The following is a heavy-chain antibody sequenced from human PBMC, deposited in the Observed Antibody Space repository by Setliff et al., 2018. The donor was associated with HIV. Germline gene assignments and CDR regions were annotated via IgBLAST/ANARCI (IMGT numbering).Heavy chain of an antibody. Sequence: SETLSLTCTVSGGSFTTYYWSWLRQPPGKELEWIGYFYTSGSTNYNPSLKSRVTISIDTSKNQFSLKLNAVTAADTAVYYCARRPPLTIGREYYFDFWGQGTLVTVSS. D-gene: IGHD1-1*01. V-gene: IGHV4-4*09. J-gene: IGHJ4*02. CDR2: FYTSGST. CDR3: ARRPPLTIGREYYFDF. CDR1: GGSFTTYY.